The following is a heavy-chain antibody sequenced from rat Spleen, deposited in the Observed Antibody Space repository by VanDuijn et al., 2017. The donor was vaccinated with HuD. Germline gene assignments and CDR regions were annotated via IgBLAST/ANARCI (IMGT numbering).Heavy chain of an antibody. D-gene: IGHD1-9*01. CDR2: ISSSGDRT. J-gene: IGHJ2*01. V-gene: IGHV5S13*01. Sequence: EVQLVESGGGLVQPGRSLKLSCAASGISFSNYDMSWVRQAPTMGLDWVATISSSGDRTFYRDSVKGRFTVSRDNARNTLYLQMESLRSEDTATYYCAKVTYYGYYYFDYWGQGVMVTVSS. CDR3: AKVTYYGYYYFDY. CDR1: GISFSNYD.